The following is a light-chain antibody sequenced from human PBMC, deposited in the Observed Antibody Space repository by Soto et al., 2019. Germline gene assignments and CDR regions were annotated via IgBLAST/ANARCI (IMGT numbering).Light chain of an antibody. V-gene: IGLV7-46*01. CDR3: LLSYNGPYV. CDR2: DTT. Sequence: AVVTQEPSLTVSPGGTVTLTCGSSTGAVTNGHYPYWFQQKPGQAPRTLIYDTTNRHSWTPARFSGSLLGGKAALTFSGAQPEDEAEYYCLLSYNGPYVFGTGTKVTVL. J-gene: IGLJ1*01. CDR1: TGAVTNGHY.